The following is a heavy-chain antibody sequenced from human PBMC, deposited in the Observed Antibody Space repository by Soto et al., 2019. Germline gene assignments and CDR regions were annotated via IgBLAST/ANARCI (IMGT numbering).Heavy chain of an antibody. V-gene: IGHV4-31*03. CDR2: IYYSGST. CDR3: AREMVRGVVPRIYDAFDI. D-gene: IGHD3-10*01. CDR1: GGSISSGGYY. J-gene: IGHJ3*02. Sequence: QVQLQESGPGLVKPSQTLSLTCTVSGGSISSGGYYWSWIRQHPGKGLEWIGYIYYSGSTYYNPSLKSRVTISVDTSKTQFSLKLSSVTAADTAVYYCAREMVRGVVPRIYDAFDIWGQGTMVTVSS.